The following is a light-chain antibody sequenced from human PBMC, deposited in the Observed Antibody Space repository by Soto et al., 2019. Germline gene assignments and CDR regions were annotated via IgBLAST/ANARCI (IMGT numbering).Light chain of an antibody. CDR2: GNT. CDR1: SSKLGAGYE. Sequence: QSVLTQPPPGSGAPGQRGTLSCPWNSSKLGAGYEVHWYQQLPGTAPKLLIYGNTNRPSGVPDRFSGSKSGTSASLAITGLQAEDEADYYCQSYDSSLSGYVFGTGTKVTVL. CDR3: QSYDSSLSGYV. J-gene: IGLJ1*01. V-gene: IGLV1-40*01.